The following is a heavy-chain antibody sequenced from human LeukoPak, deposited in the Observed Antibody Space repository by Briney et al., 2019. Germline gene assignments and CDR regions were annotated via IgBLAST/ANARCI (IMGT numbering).Heavy chain of an antibody. D-gene: IGHD6-13*01. V-gene: IGHV3-30-3*01. CDR3: SRARTGHSSSCFDY. J-gene: IGHJ4*02. CDR2: ISYDGSNN. Sequence: GGSLRLSCAASGFTSDDYATHWVRQAPGKGLEWVAVISYDGSNNYYADSVKGRFTISRDNSKNTLYLQMNSLRAEDTAVYYCSRARTGHSSSCFDYWGQGTLVTVSS. CDR1: GFTSDDYA.